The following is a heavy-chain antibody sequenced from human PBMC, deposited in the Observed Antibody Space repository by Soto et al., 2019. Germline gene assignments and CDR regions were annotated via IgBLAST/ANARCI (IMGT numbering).Heavy chain of an antibody. CDR1: GGSVSSGSYY. V-gene: IGHV4-61*01. D-gene: IGHD3-22*01. Sequence: QVQLQESGPGLVKPSETLSLTCTVSGGSVSSGSYYWSWIRQPPGKVLEWIGYIYYSGSTNYNPSLKSRVTISVDTSKNQCSLKRSSVTAADTAVYYCARESNQHYYDSSGYYLNWFDPWGQGTLVTVSS. J-gene: IGHJ5*02. CDR2: IYYSGST. CDR3: ARESNQHYYDSSGYYLNWFDP.